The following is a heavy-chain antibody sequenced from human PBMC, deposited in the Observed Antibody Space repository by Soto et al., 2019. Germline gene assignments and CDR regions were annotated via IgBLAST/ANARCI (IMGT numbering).Heavy chain of an antibody. CDR3: ARATERFLDQSYGMDV. V-gene: IGHV4-30-4*01. D-gene: IGHD3-3*01. Sequence: QVQLQESGPGLVKPSQTLSLTCTVSGGSISSGDYYWSWIRQPPGKGLEWIGYIYYSGSTYYNPSLKIRVTISVDTSKNQFSLKLSSVTAADTAVYYCARATERFLDQSYGMDVWGQGTTVTVSS. CDR2: IYYSGST. J-gene: IGHJ6*02. CDR1: GGSISSGDYY.